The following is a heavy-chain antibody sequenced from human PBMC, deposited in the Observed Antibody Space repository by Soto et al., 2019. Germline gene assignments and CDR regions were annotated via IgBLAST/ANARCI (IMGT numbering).Heavy chain of an antibody. D-gene: IGHD3-3*01. Sequence: EVQLVESGGDLVQPGGSLRLSCAASGFTFGDHAMQWVRQVPGRGLEWVSGISWDSGTIDYGDSVKGRCTITRDNDKHALYLQMNILTPEHTVFNFCVKDNWCVWSVHRRGSYAYYGRNVWGQGTMVTVSS. V-gene: IGHV3-9*01. CDR3: VKDNWCVWSVHRRGSYAYYGRNV. J-gene: IGHJ6*01. CDR1: GFTFGDHA. CDR2: ISWDSGTI.